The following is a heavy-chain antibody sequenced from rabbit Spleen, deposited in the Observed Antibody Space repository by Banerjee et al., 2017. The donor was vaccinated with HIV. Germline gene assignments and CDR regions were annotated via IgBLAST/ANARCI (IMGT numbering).Heavy chain of an antibody. Sequence: QEQLVESGGGLVQPGGSLKLSCKASRFDFSTYSMSWVRQAPGKGLEWIACINTATGKPVYATWAKGRFTISRTSSTTVTLQMTSLIAADTATYFCARDLAGVIGWNFKLWGPGTLVTVS. V-gene: IGHV1S45*01. J-gene: IGHJ4*01. CDR1: RFDFSTYS. CDR3: ARDLAGVIGWNFKL. CDR2: INTATGKP. D-gene: IGHD4-1*01.